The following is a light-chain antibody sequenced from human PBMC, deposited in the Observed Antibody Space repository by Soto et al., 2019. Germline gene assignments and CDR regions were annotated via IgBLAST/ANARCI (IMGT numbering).Light chain of an antibody. J-gene: IGKJ1*01. Sequence: DIQMTQSPSTLPASVGDRVTITCRASQTINNWLAWYQQKPGKVPKLLIYKASTLESGVPSRFSGSGSGTEFTLTSSSLQPDDFATYYCQQYNFYWTFGQGTKVEIK. CDR2: KAS. V-gene: IGKV1-5*03. CDR1: QTINNW. CDR3: QQYNFYWT.